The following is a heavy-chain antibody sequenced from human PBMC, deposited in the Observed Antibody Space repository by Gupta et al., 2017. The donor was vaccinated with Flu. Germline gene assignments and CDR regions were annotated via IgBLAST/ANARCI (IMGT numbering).Heavy chain of an antibody. V-gene: IGHV3-15*01. J-gene: IGHJ4*02. CDR2: IKSKTDGGAT. CDR1: RNAW. CDR3: TTTHPFGY. Sequence: RNAWMSWVRQAPGKGLEWVGRIKSKTDGGATDYAAPVKGRFTISRDDSKNTLYLQMNSLKTEDTAVYYCTTTHPFGYWGQGTLVTVSS.